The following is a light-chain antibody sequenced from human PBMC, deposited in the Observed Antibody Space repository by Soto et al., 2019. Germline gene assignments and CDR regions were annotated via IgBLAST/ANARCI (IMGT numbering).Light chain of an antibody. CDR2: EAS. CDR3: LQYSTYPWT. J-gene: IGKJ1*01. Sequence: DIQMTQSPSSLSASVGDRVTITCRASQDIRNDFDWFQQKPAKAPERLIYEASNLQSGVPSRFRGSRSGTEVTLPSRRLQAEDFATSFWLQYSTYPWTCGQGTKVEIK. V-gene: IGKV1-17*01. CDR1: QDIRND.